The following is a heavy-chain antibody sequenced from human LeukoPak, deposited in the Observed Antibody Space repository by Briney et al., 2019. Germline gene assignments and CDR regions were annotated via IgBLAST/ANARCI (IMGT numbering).Heavy chain of an antibody. D-gene: IGHD5-18*01. J-gene: IGHJ4*02. V-gene: IGHV1-69*05. Sequence: ASVKVSCKASGGTFSSYAISWVRQAPGQGLEWMGEIIPIFGTANYAQKFQGRVTITTDESTSTAYMELSSLRSEDTAVYYCAENSYGYFFGFDYWGQGTLVTVSS. CDR3: AENSYGYFFGFDY. CDR2: IIPIFGTA. CDR1: GGTFSSYA.